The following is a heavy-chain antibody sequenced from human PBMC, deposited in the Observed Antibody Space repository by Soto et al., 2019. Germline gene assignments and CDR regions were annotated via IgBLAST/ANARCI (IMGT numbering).Heavy chain of an antibody. D-gene: IGHD3-10*01. J-gene: IGHJ6*02. V-gene: IGHV3-48*02. CDR1: GFTFSSYS. CDR2: ISSSSTI. Sequence: GGSLRLSCAASGFTFSSYSMNWVRQAPGKGLEWVSYISSSSTIYYADSVKGRFTISRDNAKNSLYLQMNSLRDEDTAVYYCARDTMVRGVITYSYYGMDVWGQGTTVTVSS. CDR3: ARDTMVRGVITYSYYGMDV.